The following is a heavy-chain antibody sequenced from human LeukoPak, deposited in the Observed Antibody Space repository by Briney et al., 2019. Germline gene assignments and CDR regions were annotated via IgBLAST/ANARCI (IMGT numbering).Heavy chain of an antibody. D-gene: IGHD4-17*01. CDR3: ARGSPVTTVALDY. CDR1: GGTFSGYT. V-gene: IGHV1-69*02. CDR2: IIPILGIA. Sequence: GSSVKVSCKASGGTFSGYTISWVRQAPGQGLEWMGRIIPILGIANYAQKFQGRVTITADKSTSTAYMELSSLRSEDTAVYYCARGSPVTTVALDYWGQGTLVTVSS. J-gene: IGHJ4*02.